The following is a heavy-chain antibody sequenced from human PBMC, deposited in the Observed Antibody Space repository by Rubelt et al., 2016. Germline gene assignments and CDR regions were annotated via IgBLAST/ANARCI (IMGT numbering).Heavy chain of an antibody. D-gene: IGHD5-12*01. V-gene: IGHV4-34*01. CDR3: ARVVLGSGYEEY. CDR2: INHSGST. Sequence: QVQLQQWGAGLLKPSETLSLTCAVYGGSFSGYHWSWIRQPPGKGLEWIGEINHSGSTTYNPSLKSRVTILVDTSKNQFSLKLTSVTAADTAVYYGARVVLGSGYEEYWGHGTLVTVSS. J-gene: IGHJ4*01. CDR1: GGSFSGYH.